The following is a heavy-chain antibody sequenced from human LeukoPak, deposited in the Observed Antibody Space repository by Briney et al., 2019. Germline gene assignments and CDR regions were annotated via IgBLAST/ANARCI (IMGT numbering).Heavy chain of an antibody. Sequence: GGSLRLSCAASGFTFSTYAMSWVRQAPGKGLEWVSAISGGGGSTYYADSVKGRFTISRDNSKNTLYLQMNSLRAEDTAVYYCAKRRGLELTYYYYMDVWGKGTTVTVSS. CDR1: GFTFSTYA. J-gene: IGHJ6*03. D-gene: IGHD1-7*01. CDR2: ISGGGGST. V-gene: IGHV3-23*01. CDR3: AKRRGLELTYYYYMDV.